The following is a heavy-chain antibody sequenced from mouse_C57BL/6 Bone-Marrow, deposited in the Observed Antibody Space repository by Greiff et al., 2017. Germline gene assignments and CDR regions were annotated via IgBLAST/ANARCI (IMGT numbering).Heavy chain of an antibody. CDR1: GYTFTSYW. J-gene: IGHJ1*03. V-gene: IGHV1-50*01. Sequence: QVQLQQPGAELVKPGASVKLSCKASGYTFTSYWMQWVKQRPGPGLEWIGEIDPSDSYTNYNQKFKGKATLTVDTSSSTAYMQLSSRTSEDSAVYYCAPYDYDGYFDVWGTGTTVTVSS. D-gene: IGHD2-4*01. CDR2: IDPSDSYT. CDR3: APYDYDGYFDV.